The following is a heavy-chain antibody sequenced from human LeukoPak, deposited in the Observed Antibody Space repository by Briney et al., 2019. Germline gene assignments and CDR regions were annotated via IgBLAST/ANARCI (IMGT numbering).Heavy chain of an antibody. D-gene: IGHD1-14*01. J-gene: IGHJ6*03. Sequence: SVKVSCKASGGTFSSYAISWVRQAPGQGLEWMGGINPIFGTANYAQKFQGRVTITADKSTSTAYMELSSLRSEDTAVYYCARDRTRYYYYSYMDVWGKGTAVTISS. CDR3: ARDRTRYYYYSYMDV. CDR1: GGTFSSYA. CDR2: INPIFGTA. V-gene: IGHV1-69*06.